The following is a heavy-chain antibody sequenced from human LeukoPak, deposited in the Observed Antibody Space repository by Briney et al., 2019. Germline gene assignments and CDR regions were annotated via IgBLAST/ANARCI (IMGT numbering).Heavy chain of an antibody. CDR3: ARGIAAAVQYYFDY. V-gene: IGHV1-69*13. D-gene: IGHD6-13*01. J-gene: IGHJ4*02. CDR2: IIPIFGTA. CDR1: GGTFSSYA. Sequence: SVKVSCKASGGTFSSYAISWVRQAPGQGLEWMGGIIPIFGTANYAQKFQGRVTITADESTSTAYMELSSLRSVDTAVYYCARGIAAAVQYYFDYWGQGTLVTVSS.